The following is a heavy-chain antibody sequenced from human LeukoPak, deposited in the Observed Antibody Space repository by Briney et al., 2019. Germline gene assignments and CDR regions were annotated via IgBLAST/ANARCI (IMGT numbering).Heavy chain of an antibody. CDR2: IYYSGST. Sequence: SQTLSLTCTVSGGSISSGGYYWSWIRQHPGKGLEWIGYIYYSGSTYYNPSLKSRVTISVDTSKNQFSLKLSSVTAADTALYYCARRFLTIDNWFDPWGQGTLVTVSS. CDR3: ARRFLTIDNWFDP. J-gene: IGHJ5*02. D-gene: IGHD3-3*01. V-gene: IGHV4-31*03. CDR1: GGSISSGGYY.